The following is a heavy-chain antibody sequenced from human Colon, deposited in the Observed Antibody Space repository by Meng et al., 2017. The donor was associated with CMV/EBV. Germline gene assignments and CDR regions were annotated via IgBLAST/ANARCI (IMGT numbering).Heavy chain of an antibody. CDR3: AKDQRFPQH. CDR1: GFTFSSYA. J-gene: IGHJ1*01. D-gene: IGHD6-25*01. Sequence: LGLSCAASGFTFSSYAMSWVRQAPGKGLEWVSSISGSGGSTYYADSVKGRFTISRDNSKNTLYLQMNSLRAEDTAVYYCAKDQRFPQHWGQGTLVTVSS. CDR2: ISGSGGST. V-gene: IGHV3-23*01.